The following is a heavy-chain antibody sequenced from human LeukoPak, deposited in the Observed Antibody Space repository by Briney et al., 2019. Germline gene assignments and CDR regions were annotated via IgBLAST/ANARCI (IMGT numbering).Heavy chain of an antibody. CDR2: ISAYNGNT. V-gene: IGHV1-18*01. CDR1: GYTFTIYG. Sequence: GASVKFSCKASGYTFTIYGISWVREAPGQGHEWMGWISAYNGNTNYAQKLQGRVTMTTDTSTSTAYMELRSVRSYDTAVYYCARDRGWHGFDYWGQGTLVTVSS. CDR3: ARDRGWHGFDY. D-gene: IGHD6-19*01. J-gene: IGHJ4*02.